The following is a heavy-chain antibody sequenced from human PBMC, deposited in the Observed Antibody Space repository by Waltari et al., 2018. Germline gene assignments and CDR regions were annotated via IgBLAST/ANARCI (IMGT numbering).Heavy chain of an antibody. CDR3: ARVPYYFGSSPPFDP. V-gene: IGHV1-3*01. J-gene: IGHJ5*02. CDR2: INVGNGNT. D-gene: IGHD3-10*01. CDR1: GYTFDTYA. Sequence: QVQLVQSGAEVKKPGASVKVSCKASGYTFDTYAVHWVRQAPGQRLEWMGWINVGNGNTKYSQKFQGRVTITRDTSASTAYMDLTSLRSEDSAVYYCARVPYYFGSSPPFDPWGQGTLVIVFS.